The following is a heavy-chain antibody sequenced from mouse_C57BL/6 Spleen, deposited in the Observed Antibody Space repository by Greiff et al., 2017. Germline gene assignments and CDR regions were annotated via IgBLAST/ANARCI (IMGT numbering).Heavy chain of an antibody. J-gene: IGHJ2*01. CDR3: ARDGRLRRYFDY. Sequence: EVQVVESGGGLVKPGGSLKLSCAASGFTFSSYAMSWVRQTPEKRLEWVATISDGGSYTYYPDNVKGRFTISRDNAKNNLYLQMSHLKSEDTAMYYCARDGRLRRYFDYWGQGTTLTVSS. V-gene: IGHV5-4*01. CDR2: ISDGGSYT. CDR1: GFTFSSYA. D-gene: IGHD2-4*01.